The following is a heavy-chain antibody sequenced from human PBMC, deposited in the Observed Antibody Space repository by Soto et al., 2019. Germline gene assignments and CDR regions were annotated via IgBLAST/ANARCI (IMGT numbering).Heavy chain of an antibody. CDR3: ARDRWGSYSFDS. Sequence: QVQLVQSGAEVKKPGSSVKVSYKASGGVFRNYAINWVPQAPGQGLEWMGGIIPVFGTADYPQKFQGRVTITADESTTTAYMELTSLKTEDTAVYFCARDRWGSYSFDSWGQGTLVTVAS. CDR2: IIPVFGTA. D-gene: IGHD1-26*01. CDR1: GGVFRNYA. V-gene: IGHV1-69*01. J-gene: IGHJ5*01.